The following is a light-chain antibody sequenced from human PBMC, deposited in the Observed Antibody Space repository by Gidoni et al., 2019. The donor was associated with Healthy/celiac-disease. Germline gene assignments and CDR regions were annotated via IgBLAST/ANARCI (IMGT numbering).Light chain of an antibody. V-gene: IGKV2-28*01. J-gene: IGKJ4*01. CDR3: MQALQTPLT. CDR1: QCLLHSNGYSS. CDR2: LGS. Sequence: DIEITQSPLTLPVTPVQPASISCRSSQCLLHSNGYSSLDLYLQKPGQSPQLLIYLGSSRASGVPDRFSGSGSGTDFNLTISRGEVEAVGVSVCMQALQTPLTFGGGTKVEIK.